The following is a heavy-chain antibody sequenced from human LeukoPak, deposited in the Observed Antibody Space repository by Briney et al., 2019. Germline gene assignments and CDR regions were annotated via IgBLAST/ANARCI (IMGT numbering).Heavy chain of an antibody. D-gene: IGHD3-10*01. Sequence: SETLSLTCAVYGGSFSGDFWSWLRQSPGKGLEWIGEIKHDGSTTYNPSLESRVTMSLDTSTNQFSLKLSSVTAADTAVYYCARGYGLWFGDPEGDYWGQGTLVTVSS. V-gene: IGHV4-34*01. CDR2: IKHDGST. J-gene: IGHJ4*02. CDR3: ARGYGLWFGDPEGDY. CDR1: GGSFSGDF.